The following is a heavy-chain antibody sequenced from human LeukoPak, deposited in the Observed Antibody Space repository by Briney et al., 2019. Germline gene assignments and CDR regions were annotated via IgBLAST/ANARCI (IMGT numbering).Heavy chain of an antibody. CDR1: GGSISSSSYY. J-gene: IGHJ3*02. CDR2: FYYSGAT. CDR3: ARHGKEADSDILTGYSTPYDPFDI. V-gene: IGHV4-39*01. Sequence: EPSETLSLTCTVSGGSISSSSYYWGWIRQPPGKGLEWVGNFYYSGATYYNPSLKSRVTISVDTSKSQFSLRLSSVIAADTAVYFCARHGKEADSDILTGYSTPYDPFDIWGQGTMVTVSS. D-gene: IGHD3-9*01.